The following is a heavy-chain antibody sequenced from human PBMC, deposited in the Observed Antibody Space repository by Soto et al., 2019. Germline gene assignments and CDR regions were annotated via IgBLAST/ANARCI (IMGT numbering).Heavy chain of an antibody. D-gene: IGHD2-15*01. Sequence: ASVKVSCKASGYTFTGYGISWVRQAPGQGLEWMGWISAYNGNTNYAQKLQGRVTMTTDTSTSTAYMELRSLRSDDTAVYYCARDGLYCSGGSCYSDYWGQGTLVTVSS. CDR1: GYTFTGYG. CDR3: ARDGLYCSGGSCYSDY. V-gene: IGHV1-18*04. CDR2: ISAYNGNT. J-gene: IGHJ4*02.